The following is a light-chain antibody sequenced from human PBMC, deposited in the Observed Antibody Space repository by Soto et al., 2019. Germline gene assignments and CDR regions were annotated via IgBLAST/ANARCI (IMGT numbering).Light chain of an antibody. J-gene: IGLJ1*01. CDR2: DVN. CDR1: NSDIGAYDY. V-gene: IGLV2-14*03. CDR3: SSYPTRNPSV. Sequence: QSVLTQPASVSGSRGQSITISCTGANSDIGAYDYVSWYQQHPGKVPKLIIYDVNDRPSAVSDRFSGSKSGNTASLTISGLQTEDEADYYCSSYPTRNPSVFGTGTKATVL.